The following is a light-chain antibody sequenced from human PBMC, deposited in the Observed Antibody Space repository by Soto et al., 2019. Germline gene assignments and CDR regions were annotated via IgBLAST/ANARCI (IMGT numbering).Light chain of an antibody. Sequence: QSVLTQPRSVSGSPGQSVTISCTGTSSDVGGYNYVSWYQQHPGKPPKLMIYDVSKRPSGVPDRFSGSKSGNTASLTISGLQAEDEADYYCCSYAGSYTLGVFGGGTKVTVL. CDR2: DVS. V-gene: IGLV2-11*01. CDR3: CSYAGSYTLGV. J-gene: IGLJ2*01. CDR1: SSDVGGYNY.